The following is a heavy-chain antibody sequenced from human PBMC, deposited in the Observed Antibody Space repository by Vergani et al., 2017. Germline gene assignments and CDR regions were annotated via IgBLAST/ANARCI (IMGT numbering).Heavy chain of an antibody. CDR3: ARRVVAGRNSLLHLDY. Sequence: QIQLVQSRSEMVKPGASVKVSCQASGYSFTNYDFTWVRQAPGQGLEWMGWISSTIGDTIYAEKFQGRVTMTTDTSTSTAYLELRSLRSDDTALYYCARRVVAGRNSLLHLDYWGQGTLVTVSS. J-gene: IGHJ4*02. CDR1: GYSFTNYD. CDR2: ISSTIGDT. D-gene: IGHD1-26*01. V-gene: IGHV1-18*01.